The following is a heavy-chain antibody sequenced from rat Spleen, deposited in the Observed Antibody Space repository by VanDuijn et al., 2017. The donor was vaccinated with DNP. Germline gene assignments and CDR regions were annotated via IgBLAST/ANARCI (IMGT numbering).Heavy chain of an antibody. CDR1: GFSLTNYN. CDR2: IWNTGGT. D-gene: IGHD5-1*01. Sequence: QVQLKESGPGLVQPSQTLSLTCTVAGFSLTNYNVHWVRQPPGKGLEWMGIIWNTGGTRYNSALKSRLSISKDTSKSQVCLKMSSLQTEDTATYYCARDPNWGDYWGQGVMVTVSS. CDR3: ARDPNWGDY. V-gene: IGHV2-41*01. J-gene: IGHJ2*01.